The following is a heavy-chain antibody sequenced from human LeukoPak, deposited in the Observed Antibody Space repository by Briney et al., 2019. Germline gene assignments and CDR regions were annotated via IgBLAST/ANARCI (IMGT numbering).Heavy chain of an antibody. V-gene: IGHV4-59*01. CDR1: GGSISSYY. J-gene: IGHJ4*02. CDR3: ARALDYGDYFDY. Sequence: SETLSLTCTVSGGSISSYYWSWIRQPPGKGLEWIGYIYYSGSTNYNPSLKSRVTISVDTSKNQFPLKLSSVTAADTAVYYCARALDYGDYFDYWGQGTLVTVSS. D-gene: IGHD4-17*01. CDR2: IYYSGST.